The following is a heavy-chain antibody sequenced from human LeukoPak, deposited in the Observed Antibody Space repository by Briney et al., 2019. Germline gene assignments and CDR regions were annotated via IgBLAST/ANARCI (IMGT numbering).Heavy chain of an antibody. CDR1: GGSISSSSYY. CDR2: IYYSGSA. D-gene: IGHD3-10*01. J-gene: IGHJ4*02. V-gene: IGHV4-39*01. CDR3: SSLLLWFGELLPFDY. Sequence: SETLSLTCTVSGGSISSSSYYWGWIRQPPGKGLEWIGSIYYSGSAYYNPSLKSRVTISVDTSKNQFSLKLSSVTAADTAVYYCSSLLLWFGELLPFDYWGQGTLVTVSS.